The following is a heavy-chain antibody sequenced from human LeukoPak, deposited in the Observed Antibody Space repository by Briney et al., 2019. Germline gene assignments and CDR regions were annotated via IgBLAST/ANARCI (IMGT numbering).Heavy chain of an antibody. V-gene: IGHV3-48*01. CDR2: ISSSSSTI. CDR3: AREGYYDSSGYYYLPIYYFDY. CDR1: GFTFSSYS. D-gene: IGHD3-22*01. Sequence: GGSLRLSCAASGFTFSSYSMNWVRQAPGKGLEWVSYISSSSSTIYYADSVKGRFTISRDNAKNSLYLQMNSLRAEDTAVYYCAREGYYDSSGYYYLPIYYFDYWGQGTLVTVSS. J-gene: IGHJ4*02.